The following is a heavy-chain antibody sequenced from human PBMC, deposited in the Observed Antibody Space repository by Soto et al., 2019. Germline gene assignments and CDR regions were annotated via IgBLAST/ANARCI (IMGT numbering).Heavy chain of an antibody. Sequence: QVQLVQSGAEVQKPGSSVKVSCKASGGTFSSYAISWVRQAPGQGLEWMGGIIPIFGTANYAQKFQGRVTITADESTSTAYMELSSLRSEDTAVYYCARALVVVVVAATDENAFDIWGQGTMVTVSS. D-gene: IGHD2-15*01. J-gene: IGHJ3*02. CDR2: IIPIFGTA. CDR3: ARALVVVVVAATDENAFDI. CDR1: GGTFSSYA. V-gene: IGHV1-69*01.